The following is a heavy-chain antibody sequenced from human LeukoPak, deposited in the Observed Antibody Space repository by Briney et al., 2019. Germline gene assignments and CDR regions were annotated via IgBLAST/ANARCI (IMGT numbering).Heavy chain of an antibody. Sequence: SETLSLTCAVYGGSFSGFHWSSIRQPPGKGLEWIGEIKHSGSTNYNPSLKSRVTISVDTSKNHFSLKLSSVTAADTAVYYCARGPYSGSYRLFDYWGQGTLVTVSS. V-gene: IGHV4-34*01. CDR3: ARGPYSGSYRLFDY. D-gene: IGHD1-26*01. CDR1: GGSFSGFH. CDR2: IKHSGST. J-gene: IGHJ4*02.